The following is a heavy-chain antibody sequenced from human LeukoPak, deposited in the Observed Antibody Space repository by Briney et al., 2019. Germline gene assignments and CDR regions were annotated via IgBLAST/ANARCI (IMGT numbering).Heavy chain of an antibody. D-gene: IGHD3-3*01. CDR2: ISSSSSYI. Sequence: GGSLRLSCAASGFTFSSYSMNWVRQAPGKGLEWVLSISSSSSYIYYADSVKGRFTISRDNAKNSLYLQMNSLRAEDTAVYYCARGLYDFWSGYNWFDPWGQGTLVTVSS. CDR3: ARGLYDFWSGYNWFDP. V-gene: IGHV3-21*01. J-gene: IGHJ5*02. CDR1: GFTFSSYS.